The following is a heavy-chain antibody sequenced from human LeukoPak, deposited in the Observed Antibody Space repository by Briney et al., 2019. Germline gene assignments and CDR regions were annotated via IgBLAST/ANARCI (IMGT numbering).Heavy chain of an antibody. J-gene: IGHJ5*02. Sequence: SLKVSCTTSGDTFGSYAFMWVRQAPGQGLAWMGGVFPILGTRNYAEKFRGRVTLTAEESTVTAYMELSSLTSDDTAVYYCARTLGSDTLTGYYAAGLNWLDPWGQGTLVIVSS. D-gene: IGHD3-9*01. CDR1: GDTFGSYA. CDR2: VFPILGTR. V-gene: IGHV1-69*01. CDR3: ARTLGSDTLTGYYAAGLNWLDP.